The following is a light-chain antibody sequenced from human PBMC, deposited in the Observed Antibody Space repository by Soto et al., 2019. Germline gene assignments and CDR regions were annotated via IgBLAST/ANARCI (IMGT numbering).Light chain of an antibody. V-gene: IGKV1-39*01. CDR2: GSS. CDR3: QQTYDSLVS. J-gene: IGKJ4*01. Sequence: DIQMTQSPPSLSASVGDRVTITSRASQPISDYLHWYQQKPGKAPTLLIYGSSSLQTGVPPRFSGSGSGTEFTLTISSLQPEDFGTYYCQQTYDSLVSFGGGTKVDLK. CDR1: QPISDY.